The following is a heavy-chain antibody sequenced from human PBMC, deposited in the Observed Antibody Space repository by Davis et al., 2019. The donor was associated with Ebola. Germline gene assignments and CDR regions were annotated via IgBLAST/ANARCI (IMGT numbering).Heavy chain of an antibody. CDR3: ARAVFHEVLDY. D-gene: IGHD3-3*01. J-gene: IGHJ4*02. CDR2: VSHSQRET. V-gene: IGHV3-30*04. Sequence: PGGSLRLSCAASGFTFRNYAMHWVRQAPGKGLEWVAVVSHSQRETFYADSVKGRFTISRDNSENTLYLQMNSLTAADTAVYYCARAVFHEVLDYWGQGTPVTVSS. CDR1: GFTFRNYA.